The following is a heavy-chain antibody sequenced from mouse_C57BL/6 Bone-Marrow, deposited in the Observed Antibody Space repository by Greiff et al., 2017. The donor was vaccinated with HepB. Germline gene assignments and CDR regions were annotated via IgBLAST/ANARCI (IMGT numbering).Heavy chain of an antibody. J-gene: IGHJ2*01. CDR1: GYAFSSYW. D-gene: IGHD1-1*01. Sequence: VQLQQSGAELVKPGASVKISCKASGYAFSSYWMNWVKQRPGKGLEWIGQIYPGDGDTNYNGKFKGKATLTADKSSSTAYMQLSSLTSEDSAVYFCARDYYGSSYYYWGQGTTLTVSS. CDR3: ARDYYGSSYYY. CDR2: IYPGDGDT. V-gene: IGHV1-80*01.